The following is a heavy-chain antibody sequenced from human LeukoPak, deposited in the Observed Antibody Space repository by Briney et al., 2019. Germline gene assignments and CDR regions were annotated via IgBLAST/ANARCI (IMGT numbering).Heavy chain of an antibody. CDR1: GYTFTGYY. D-gene: IGHD3-10*01. J-gene: IGHJ4*02. Sequence: GASVKVSCKASGYTFTGYYMHWVRQAPGQGLEGMGWINPNSGGTNYAQKFQGRVTMTRDTSISTAYMELSRLRSDDTAVYYCARALLWFGELLRYWGQGTLVTVSS. V-gene: IGHV1-2*02. CDR2: INPNSGGT. CDR3: ARALLWFGELLRY.